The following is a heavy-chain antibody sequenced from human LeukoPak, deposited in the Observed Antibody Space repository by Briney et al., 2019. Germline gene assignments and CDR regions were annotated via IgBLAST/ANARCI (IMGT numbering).Heavy chain of an antibody. V-gene: IGHV3-30*18. J-gene: IGHJ6*02. Sequence: PGGSLRLSCAAPGFTFSSYGMHWVRQAPGKGLEWVAVISYDGSNKYYADSVKGRFTISRDNSKNTLYLQMNSLRAEDTAVYYCAKGRVVPAAPYYYYGMDVWGQGTTVTVSS. D-gene: IGHD2-2*01. CDR3: AKGRVVPAAPYYYYGMDV. CDR2: ISYDGSNK. CDR1: GFTFSSYG.